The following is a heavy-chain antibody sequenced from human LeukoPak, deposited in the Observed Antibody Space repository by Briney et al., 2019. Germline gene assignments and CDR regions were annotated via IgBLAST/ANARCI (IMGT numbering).Heavy chain of an antibody. Sequence: SETLSLTCTVSGGSIASNSYYWGWVRQPPGKGLEWIGSIFYSGGLNYTPSLKSRVTISADASKNTFSLKLTSVTAADTSVYFCASMSRAETFIDHWGQGTPVTVSS. CDR1: GGSIASNSYY. D-gene: IGHD3-10*02. CDR2: IFYSGGL. J-gene: IGHJ4*02. CDR3: ASMSRAETFIDH. V-gene: IGHV4-39*02.